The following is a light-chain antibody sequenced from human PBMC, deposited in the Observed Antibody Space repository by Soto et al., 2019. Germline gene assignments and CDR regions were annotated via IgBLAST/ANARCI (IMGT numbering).Light chain of an antibody. V-gene: IGLV1-51*01. J-gene: IGLJ1*01. CDR1: SSDVGGYNY. CDR2: DNN. Sequence: QSALTQPRSVSGSPGQSVTISCTGTSSDVGGYNYVSWYQQHPGKAPKLLIYDNNKRPSGIPDRFSGSKSGTSATLGITGLQTGDEADYYCGTWDSSLSAGYVFGTGTKVTVL. CDR3: GTWDSSLSAGYV.